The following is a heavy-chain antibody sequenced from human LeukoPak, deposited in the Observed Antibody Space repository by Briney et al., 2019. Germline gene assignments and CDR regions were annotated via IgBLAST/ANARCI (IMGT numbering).Heavy chain of an antibody. CDR3: ARDRYYYGSESYYFDY. Sequence: SETLSLTCAVSGGSISCGGYFWSWLPQPPGKGLVWSGYIYYSGSTYYNPSLKSRATMSVDTSKNQFSLKLSSVTAADTAVYYCARDRYYYGSESYYFDYWGQGTLVTVSS. D-gene: IGHD3-10*01. CDR1: GGSISCGGYF. CDR2: IYYSGST. J-gene: IGHJ4*02. V-gene: IGHV4-61*08.